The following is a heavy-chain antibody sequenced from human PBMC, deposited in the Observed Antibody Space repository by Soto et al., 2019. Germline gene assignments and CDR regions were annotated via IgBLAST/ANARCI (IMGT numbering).Heavy chain of an antibody. CDR3: VRDGTKTLRDWFDP. CDR1: GYTFTGHY. V-gene: IGHV1-2*02. Sequence: ASVKVSCKASGYTFTGHYIHWVRQAPEQGPEWMGEIGPESGATRYAQRFQGRVTMTRDMSITTVYMELNNLSPDDTAVYYCVRDGTKTLRDWFDPWGQGISVTVSS. J-gene: IGHJ5*02. CDR2: IGPESGAT. D-gene: IGHD1-1*01.